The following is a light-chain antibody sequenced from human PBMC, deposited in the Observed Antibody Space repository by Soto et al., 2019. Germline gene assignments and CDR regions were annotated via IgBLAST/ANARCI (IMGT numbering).Light chain of an antibody. CDR3: QHYNSYSEA. V-gene: IGKV1-5*03. CDR2: KAS. CDR1: QGISSW. Sequence: DIQMTQSPSALSASVGYRVTITCRGSQGISSWLAWYQQKPGKAPRLLIYKASSLASGVPSRFSGSGSGTEFTLTISSLEPEDFATYYCQHYNSYSEAFGQGTRGDIK. J-gene: IGKJ1*01.